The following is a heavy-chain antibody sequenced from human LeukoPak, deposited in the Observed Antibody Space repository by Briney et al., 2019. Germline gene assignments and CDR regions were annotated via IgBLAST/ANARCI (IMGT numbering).Heavy chain of an antibody. D-gene: IGHD6-19*01. Sequence: ASVKVSCKASGGTFSSYAISWVRQAPGQGLEWMGWINPNSGGTNYAQKFQGRVTMTRDTSISTAYMELSRLRSDDTAVYYCARDRPGYSSGWYWGYDAFDIWGQGTMVTVSS. CDR3: ARDRPGYSSGWYWGYDAFDI. V-gene: IGHV1-2*02. CDR1: GGTFSSYA. CDR2: INPNSGGT. J-gene: IGHJ3*02.